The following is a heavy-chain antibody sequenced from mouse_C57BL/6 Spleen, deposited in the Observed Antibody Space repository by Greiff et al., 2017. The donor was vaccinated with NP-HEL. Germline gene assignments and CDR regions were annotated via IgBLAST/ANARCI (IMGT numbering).Heavy chain of an antibody. V-gene: IGHV1-52*01. D-gene: IGHD1-1*01. CDR1: GYTFTSYW. J-gene: IGHJ2*01. CDR2: IDPSDSET. Sequence: QVQLQQPGAELVRPGSSVKLSCKASGYTFTSYWMQWVKQRPIQGLEWIGNIDPSDSETHYNQKFKDKATLTVDKSSSTAYMQLSSLTSGDSAVYYCAREGALITTVLAFDYWGQGTTLTVSS. CDR3: AREGALITTVLAFDY.